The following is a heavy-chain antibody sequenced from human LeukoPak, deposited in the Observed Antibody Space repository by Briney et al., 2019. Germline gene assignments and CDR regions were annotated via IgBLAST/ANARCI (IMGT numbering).Heavy chain of an antibody. V-gene: IGHV4-59*01. D-gene: IGHD2-15*01. CDR3: ARDSCSGGSCYSWFDP. Sequence: SETLSLTCTVSGDSISNYYWSWIRQPPGKGLEWIGYIYYSGSTNYNPSLKSRVTISVDTSKNQFSLKLSSVTAADTAVYYCARDSCSGGSCYSWFDPWGQGTLVTVSS. CDR2: IYYSGST. J-gene: IGHJ5*02. CDR1: GDSISNYY.